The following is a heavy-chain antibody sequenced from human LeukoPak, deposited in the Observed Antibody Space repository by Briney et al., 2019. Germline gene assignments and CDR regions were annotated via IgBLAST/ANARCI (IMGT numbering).Heavy chain of an antibody. D-gene: IGHD1-14*01. CDR3: AGGYNESPDY. J-gene: IGHJ4*02. Sequence: GGSLRLSCAASGFTFSFYGMHWVRQSPGKGLEWVAFIRYDGNKKYYADSVKGRFTISRDNSKNTLQLQMNSLRAEDTAVYYCAGGYNESPDYWGQGTLVTVSS. CDR1: GFTFSFYG. V-gene: IGHV3-30*02. CDR2: IRYDGNKK.